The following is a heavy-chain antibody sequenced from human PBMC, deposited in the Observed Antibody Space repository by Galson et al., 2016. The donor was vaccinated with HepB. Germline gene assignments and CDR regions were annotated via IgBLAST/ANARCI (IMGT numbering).Heavy chain of an antibody. CDR2: ISAYSGNT. CDR1: GYTFTNFA. D-gene: IGHD5-18*01. J-gene: IGHJ4*02. V-gene: IGHV1-18*01. CDR3: ARDTAMVTLRSPAVIDY. Sequence: SVKVSCKASGYTFTNFAMHWVRQAPGQRLEWMGWISAYSGNTNYAQTVQGRFTMTTDTSTSTAYMELRSLRSADTAVYYCARDTAMVTLRSPAVIDYWGQGTLVTVSS.